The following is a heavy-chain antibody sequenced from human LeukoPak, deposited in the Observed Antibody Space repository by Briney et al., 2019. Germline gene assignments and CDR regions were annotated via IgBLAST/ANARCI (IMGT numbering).Heavy chain of an antibody. D-gene: IGHD2-2*01. Sequence: GASVPVSCKASGYTFTRYYMHWLRQAPGQGREGMGWINPNSGGTNDAQKFQGRVTMTRDTSISTAYMELSRLRSDDTAVYYCARVFGCSSTSCYVSWFDPWGQGTLVTVSS. CDR3: ARVFGCSSTSCYVSWFDP. J-gene: IGHJ5*02. CDR1: GYTFTRYY. V-gene: IGHV1-2*02. CDR2: INPNSGGT.